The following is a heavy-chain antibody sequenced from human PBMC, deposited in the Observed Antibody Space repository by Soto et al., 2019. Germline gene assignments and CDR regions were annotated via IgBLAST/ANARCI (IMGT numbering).Heavy chain of an antibody. J-gene: IGHJ4*02. CDR3: ARAIWDIVVVVAATFDY. CDR1: GGSISSGGYY. V-gene: IGHV4-31*03. D-gene: IGHD2-15*01. CDR2: IYYSGST. Sequence: QVQLQESGPGLVKPSQTLSLTCTVSGGSISSGGYYWSWIRQHPGKGLEWIGYIYYSGSTYYNPSLKSRVTISLDTSKNQFSLKLSSVTAADTAVYYCARAIWDIVVVVAATFDYWGQGTLVTVSS.